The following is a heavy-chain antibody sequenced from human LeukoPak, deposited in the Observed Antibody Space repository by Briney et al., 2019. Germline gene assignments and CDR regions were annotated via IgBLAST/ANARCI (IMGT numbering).Heavy chain of an antibody. CDR1: GGSISGYY. CDR3: ARGCSAGTPHNWFDP. CDR2: IYYSGST. Sequence: SETVSLTCTVSGGSISGYYWSWTRQPPGKGLEWIGYIYYSGSTNYNTSLKSRVTISVDTSKNQFSLKLSSVTAADTAVYYCARGCSAGTPHNWFDPWGQGSLATVSS. D-gene: IGHD6-13*01. J-gene: IGHJ5*02. V-gene: IGHV4-59*01.